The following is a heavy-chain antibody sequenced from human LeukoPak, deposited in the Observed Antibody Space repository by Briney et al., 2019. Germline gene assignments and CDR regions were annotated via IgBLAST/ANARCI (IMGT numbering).Heavy chain of an antibody. V-gene: IGHV1-24*01. Sequence: VASVKVSCKVSGYTLTELSMHWVRQAPGKGLEWMGGFDPEDGETIYAQKFQGRVTMTEDTSTDTAYMELSSLRSEDTAVYYCATDWSGSYRTFDYWGQGTLVTVSS. CDR3: ATDWSGSYRTFDY. D-gene: IGHD1-26*01. CDR1: GYTLTELS. J-gene: IGHJ4*02. CDR2: FDPEDGET.